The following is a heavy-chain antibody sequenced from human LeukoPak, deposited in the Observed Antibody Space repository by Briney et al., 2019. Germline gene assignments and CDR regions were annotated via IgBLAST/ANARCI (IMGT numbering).Heavy chain of an antibody. Sequence: PSETLSLTCTVSGDSINAYYWGWIRQPPGKGLEWIRYIYFSGTTKYNPSLESRVTISVDTSKNQFSLKLSSVTAADTAVYYCARRRAEGGSNGHYNWFDPWGQGILVTVSS. J-gene: IGHJ5*02. CDR3: ARRRAEGGSNGHYNWFDP. CDR2: IYFSGTT. D-gene: IGHD6-13*01. V-gene: IGHV4-59*08. CDR1: GDSINAYY.